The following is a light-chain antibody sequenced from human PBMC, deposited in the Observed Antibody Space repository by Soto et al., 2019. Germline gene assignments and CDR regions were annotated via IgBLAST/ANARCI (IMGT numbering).Light chain of an antibody. CDR1: SSDVGGYNY. CDR3: SSYAGSNILV. CDR2: EVT. J-gene: IGLJ3*02. V-gene: IGLV2-8*01. Sequence: QSALTQPPSASGSPGQSVTISCTGTSSDVGGYNYVSWYQQHPGKVPKLMIYEVTKRPSGVPDRFSGSKSDNTASRTVSGLQAEDEADYYCSSYAGSNILVFGGGTKLTVL.